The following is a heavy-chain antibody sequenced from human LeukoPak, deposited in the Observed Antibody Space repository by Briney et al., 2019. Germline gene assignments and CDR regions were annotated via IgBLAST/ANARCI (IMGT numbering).Heavy chain of an antibody. CDR3: ARLVVVTSISFDY. V-gene: IGHV3-30*01. D-gene: IGHD2-21*02. Sequence: GGSLRLSCAASGFTVSSYAMRWVRHAPGKGLEWGAVISYDGRNKYYADSLKGRFTISRDNSKNTLYLQMKSLRAGETAVYYSARLVVVTSISFDYWGEGTLVTVSS. J-gene: IGHJ4*02. CDR2: ISYDGRNK. CDR1: GFTVSSYA.